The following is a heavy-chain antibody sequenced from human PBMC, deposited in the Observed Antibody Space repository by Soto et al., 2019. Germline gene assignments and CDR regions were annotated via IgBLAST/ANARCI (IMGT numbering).Heavy chain of an antibody. Sequence: DTLSLTCAVSGYSISSGYYWGWIRQPPGKGLEWIGSMYHSGSTDYNPSLKSRITISVDTSKNQFSLKLRSATAADTAVYYCVRDYSGRSFDYWGQGALVTVSS. CDR1: GYSISSGYY. J-gene: IGHJ4*02. D-gene: IGHD1-26*01. V-gene: IGHV4-38-2*02. CDR3: VRDYSGRSFDY. CDR2: MYHSGST.